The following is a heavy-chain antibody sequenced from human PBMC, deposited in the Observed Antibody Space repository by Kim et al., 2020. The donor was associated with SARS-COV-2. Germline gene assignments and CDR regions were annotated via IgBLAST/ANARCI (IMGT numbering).Heavy chain of an antibody. J-gene: IGHJ4*02. CDR2: ISRDSSYI. CDR1: GFSFSAYS. D-gene: IGHD2-2*01. Sequence: GGSLILSCAASGFSFSAYSMNWVRQAPGKGLEWVSSISRDSSYIFYAASVEGRFTISRDNAKSSLFLQMNSLRGEDTAVYYCATRLVGAPLDYWGQGALVTVSS. V-gene: IGHV3-21*06. CDR3: ATRLVGAPLDY.